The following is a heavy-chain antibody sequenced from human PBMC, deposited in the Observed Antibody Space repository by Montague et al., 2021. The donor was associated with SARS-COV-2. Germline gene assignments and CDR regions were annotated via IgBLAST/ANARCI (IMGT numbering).Heavy chain of an antibody. Sequence: SLSLSFSASGFRFSGYAMSWVRQAPGKGLEWVSAISASGSDTYYADSVRGRLTISRDNSKNTLYVQMNSLRAEDTAVYYCAKLTAGYSYGYGDYWGQGTLVTVSS. J-gene: IGHJ4*02. CDR2: ISASGSDT. D-gene: IGHD5-18*01. V-gene: IGHV3-23*01. CDR1: GFRFSGYA. CDR3: AKLTAGYSYGYGDY.